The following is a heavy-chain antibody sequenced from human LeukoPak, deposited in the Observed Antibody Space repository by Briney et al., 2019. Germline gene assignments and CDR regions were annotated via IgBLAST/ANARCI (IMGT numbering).Heavy chain of an antibody. CDR1: GFTFSSYA. Sequence: GGSLRLSCAASGFTFSSYAMSWVRQAPGKGLEWVSAISGSGGSTYYADSVKGRFTISRDNSKNTLYLQMNSLRAEDTAVYYCARGGYYDSSGYPRAFDIWGQGTMVTVSS. CDR2: ISGSGGST. D-gene: IGHD3-22*01. CDR3: ARGGYYDSSGYPRAFDI. V-gene: IGHV3-23*01. J-gene: IGHJ3*02.